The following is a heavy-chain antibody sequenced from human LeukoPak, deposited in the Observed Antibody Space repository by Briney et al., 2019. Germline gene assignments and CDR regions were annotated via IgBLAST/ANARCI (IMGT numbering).Heavy chain of an antibody. CDR1: GFTFSSYG. CDR2: IRSDGSNK. CDR3: ARILDSAWGELGY. V-gene: IGHV3-30*02. Sequence: GGSLRLSCATSGFTFSSYGMHWVRQAPGKGLEWVAFIRSDGSNKYYADSVKGRFTISRDNSKNTLYLQMNSLRAEDTAVYYCARILDSAWGELGYWGQGTLVTVSS. J-gene: IGHJ4*02. D-gene: IGHD6-19*01.